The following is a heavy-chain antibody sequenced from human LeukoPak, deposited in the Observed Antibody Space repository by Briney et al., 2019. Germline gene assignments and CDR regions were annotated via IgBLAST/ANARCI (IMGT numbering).Heavy chain of an antibody. Sequence: ASVKVSCKASGYTFTGYYMHWVRQAPGQGLEWMGWINPNSGGTNYAQKFQGRVTMTRDTSISTAYMELSRLRSDDTDVYYCARASGWRHDAFDIWGQGTMVTVSS. V-gene: IGHV1-2*02. D-gene: IGHD6-19*01. CDR1: GYTFTGYY. CDR3: ARASGWRHDAFDI. J-gene: IGHJ3*02. CDR2: INPNSGGT.